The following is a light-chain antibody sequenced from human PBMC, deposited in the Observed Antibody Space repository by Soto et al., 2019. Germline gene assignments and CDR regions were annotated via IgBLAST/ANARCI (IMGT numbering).Light chain of an antibody. CDR1: ESLLHSNGHNY. CDR3: MKALQPPFA. Sequence: DIVVTQSPLSLPVTPGEPASISCRSSESLLHSNGHNYLNWYVKKPGQSPQLLIYMGSNRASGVPDRFSGSGSGTDFTLKLSRVEAEDVGVYYFMKALQPPFAFGPGTKVDIK. CDR2: MGS. J-gene: IGKJ3*01. V-gene: IGKV2-28*01.